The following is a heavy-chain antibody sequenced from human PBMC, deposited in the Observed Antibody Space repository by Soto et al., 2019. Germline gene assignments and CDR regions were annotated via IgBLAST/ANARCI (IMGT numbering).Heavy chain of an antibody. V-gene: IGHV4-34*01. CDR3: ARGGKRRWFDP. Sequence: QVQLQQWGAGLLKPSETLSLTCAVYGGSFSGYYWSWIRQPPGKGLEWIGEINHSGSTNYNPSLKSRVTISVDTSKNQFSLQLSSVTAADTAVYYCARGGKRRWFDPWGQGTLVTVSS. J-gene: IGHJ5*02. CDR2: INHSGST. CDR1: GGSFSGYY.